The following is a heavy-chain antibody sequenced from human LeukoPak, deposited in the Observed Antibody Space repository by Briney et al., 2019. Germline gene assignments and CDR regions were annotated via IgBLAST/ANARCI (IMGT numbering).Heavy chain of an antibody. Sequence: GASVKVSCKASGYSFTFYSISWVRQAPGQGLEWMGWISAYNGNTNYAQKLQGRVTMTTDTSTSTAYMELRSLRSDDTAVYYCARTDIVLMVYATFDYWGQGTLVTVSS. D-gene: IGHD2-8*01. CDR1: GYSFTFYS. CDR3: ARTDIVLMVYATFDY. V-gene: IGHV1-18*01. CDR2: ISAYNGNT. J-gene: IGHJ4*02.